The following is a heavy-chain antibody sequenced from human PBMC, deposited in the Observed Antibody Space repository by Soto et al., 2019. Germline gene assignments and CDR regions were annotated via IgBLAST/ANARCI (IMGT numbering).Heavy chain of an antibody. V-gene: IGHV3-33*01. D-gene: IGHD4-4*01. J-gene: IGHJ6*02. CDR3: SREAYSNYETVYYYDGMDV. CDR1: GFTFSSYG. Sequence: QVQLVESGGGVVQPGRSLRLSCAASGFTFSSYGMHWVRQAPGKGLEWVAVIWYDGSNKYYADSVKGRFTISRDNSKNTLYLQMNSLRAEYTSVYYCSREAYSNYETVYYYDGMDVWGQGTTVTVSS. CDR2: IWYDGSNK.